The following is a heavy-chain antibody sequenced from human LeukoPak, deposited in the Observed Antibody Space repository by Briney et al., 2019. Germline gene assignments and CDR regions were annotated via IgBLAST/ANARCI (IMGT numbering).Heavy chain of an antibody. D-gene: IGHD3-16*01. CDR2: INDNGDGT. Sequence: PGGSLRLSCAASGFTFSSYAMSWARQALGKGLKWVSTINDNGDGTYYADSVKGRFTISRDNSYNTVSLQMNSLRDEDTGVYYCAKGLRTGVGPYMGYHYYMDVWGKGATVTVSS. CDR3: AKGLRTGVGPYMGYHYYMDV. V-gene: IGHV3-23*01. CDR1: GFTFSSYA. J-gene: IGHJ6*03.